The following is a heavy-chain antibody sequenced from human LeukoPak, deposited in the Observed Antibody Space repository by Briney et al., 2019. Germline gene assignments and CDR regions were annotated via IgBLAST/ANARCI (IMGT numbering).Heavy chain of an antibody. CDR3: GRDRGRIIIAFGGRNYIDY. D-gene: IGHD3-16*01. CDR1: GFTFSGPA. V-gene: IGHV3-23*01. J-gene: IGHJ4*02. CDR2: VSGAGGNT. Sequence: PGGSLRLSCAASGFTFSGPAMIWVRQAPGGGLEWVSRVSGAGGNTYYADTVKGRFTISRDKSTRTQYMQKNRLRAEDTGVYYCGRDRGRIIIAFGGRNYIDYWGQGILVTVSS.